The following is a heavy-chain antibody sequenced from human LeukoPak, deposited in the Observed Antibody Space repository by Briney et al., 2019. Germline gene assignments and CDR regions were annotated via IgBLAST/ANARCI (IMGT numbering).Heavy chain of an antibody. V-gene: IGHV3-64*01. J-gene: IGHJ4*02. D-gene: IGHD3-10*01. CDR2: ISSNGGST. CDR3: ARGEEYGSGTVHFDY. CDR1: GFSFSRFA. Sequence: GGSLRLSCAASGFSFSRFAMHWVRQAPGKGLEYVSGISSNGGSTNYASSVKGRFIISRDNSKNTLNLQMGSLRAEDMAVYYCARGEEYGSGTVHFDYWGQGTLVTVSS.